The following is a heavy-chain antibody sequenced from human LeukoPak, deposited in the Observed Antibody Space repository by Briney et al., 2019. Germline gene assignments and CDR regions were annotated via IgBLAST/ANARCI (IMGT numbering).Heavy chain of an antibody. J-gene: IGHJ4*02. Sequence: GGSLRLSCAASGFTVSSNYMSWVRQAPGKGLEWVSVIYSGGSTYYADSAKGRFTISRHNSKNTLYLQMNSLRAEDTAVYYCARHEAAAGTPVDYWGQGTLVTVSS. CDR3: ARHEAAAGTPVDY. CDR1: GFTVSSNY. CDR2: IYSGGST. V-gene: IGHV3-53*04. D-gene: IGHD6-13*01.